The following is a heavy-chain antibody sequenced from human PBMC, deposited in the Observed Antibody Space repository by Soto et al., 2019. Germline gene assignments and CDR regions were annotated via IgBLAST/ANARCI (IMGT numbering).Heavy chain of an antibody. V-gene: IGHV3-64D*06. CDR2: ISSNGGST. Sequence: GGSLRLSCSASGFTFSSYAMHWVRQAPGKGLEYVSAISSNGGSTYYADSVKGRFTISRDNSKNTLYLQMSSLRAEDTAVDYCVTFHSTAHYGSGNGGGAFDIWGQGTMVTVSS. CDR1: GFTFSSYA. J-gene: IGHJ3*02. D-gene: IGHD3-10*01. CDR3: VTFHSTAHYGSGNGGGAFDI.